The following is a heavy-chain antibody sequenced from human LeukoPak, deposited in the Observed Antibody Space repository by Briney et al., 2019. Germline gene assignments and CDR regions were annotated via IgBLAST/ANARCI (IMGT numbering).Heavy chain of an antibody. CDR3: ARHLYSSSPIDY. Sequence: HGESLRISCKGSGYSFTSYWISWVRQLPGKGREWMGRIDPSDSYTDYSPPFQGHVTISADKSISTAYLQWSSLKASDTAMYYCARHLYSSSPIDYWGQGTLVTVSS. CDR1: GYSFTSYW. D-gene: IGHD6-13*01. J-gene: IGHJ4*02. V-gene: IGHV5-10-1*01. CDR2: IDPSDSYT.